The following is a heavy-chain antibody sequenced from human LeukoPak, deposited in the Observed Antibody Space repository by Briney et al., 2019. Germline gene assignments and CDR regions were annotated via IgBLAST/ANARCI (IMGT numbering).Heavy chain of an antibody. Sequence: ASVKVPCKASGYTFTGYYMHWVRQAPGQGLEWMGWINPNSGGTNYAQKFQGRVTMTRDTSISTAYMELSRLRSDDTAVYYCARDSKDFWSGYYSGYYCYYMDVWGKGTTVTVSS. J-gene: IGHJ6*03. D-gene: IGHD3-3*01. CDR2: INPNSGGT. CDR1: GYTFTGYY. CDR3: ARDSKDFWSGYYSGYYCYYMDV. V-gene: IGHV1-2*02.